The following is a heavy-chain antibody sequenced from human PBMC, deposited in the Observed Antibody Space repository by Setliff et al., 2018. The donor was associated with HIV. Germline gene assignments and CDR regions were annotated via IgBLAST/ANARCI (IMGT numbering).Heavy chain of an antibody. CDR1: GYTFTAYY. D-gene: IGHD1-26*01. J-gene: IGHJ3*02. Sequence: ASVKVSCKAFGYTFTAYYLHWVRQAPGQGLEWMGRINPNSGGTNYAQKFQGRVTMTRDTSISTVYMELSRLRSDDTAVYYCARGTRVGANDAFDIWGQGTMVTVSS. CDR3: ARGTRVGANDAFDI. V-gene: IGHV1-2*06. CDR2: INPNSGGT.